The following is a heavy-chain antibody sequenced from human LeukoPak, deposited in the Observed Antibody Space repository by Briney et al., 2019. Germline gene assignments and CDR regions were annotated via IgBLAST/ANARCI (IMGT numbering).Heavy chain of an antibody. CDR3: ARAGGYSGYDPFDY. CDR1: GYTFTGYY. J-gene: IGHJ4*02. Sequence: ASVKVSCKASGYTFTGYYMHWVRQAPGQGLEWMGWINPNSGGTNYAQKFQGRVTMTRDTFISTAYMELSRLRSDDTAVYYCARAGGYSGYDPFDYWGQGTLVTVSS. V-gene: IGHV1-2*02. CDR2: INPNSGGT. D-gene: IGHD5-12*01.